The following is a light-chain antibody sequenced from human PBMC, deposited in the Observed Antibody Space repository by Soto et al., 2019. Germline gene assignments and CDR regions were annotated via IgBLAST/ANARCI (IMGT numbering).Light chain of an antibody. V-gene: IGKV3-20*01. CDR1: QSVSSSY. J-gene: IGKJ1*01. CDR3: QHYGSSPRT. Sequence: EIVFTQSPGTLSLSPGERATLSCRASQSVSSSYLAWYQQKPGQAPRLLIYAASSRATGIPDRLSGSGSGTDFTLTISRLEPEDFAVYYCQHYGSSPRTFGQGTKVDIK. CDR2: AAS.